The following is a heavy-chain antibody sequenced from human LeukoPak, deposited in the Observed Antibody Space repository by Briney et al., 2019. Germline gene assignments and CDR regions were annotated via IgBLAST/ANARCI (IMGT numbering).Heavy chain of an antibody. Sequence: TGGSLRLSCAASGFTVSNNYMNWVRQAPGKGLEWVSFINSGGGTYYADSVKGRFTISRDNSKNTLYLQMNSLRAEDTAVYFCARDARGSYYFDNWGQGTLVTVSS. CDR1: GFTVSNNY. D-gene: IGHD1-26*01. V-gene: IGHV3-53*01. J-gene: IGHJ4*02. CDR3: ARDARGSYYFDN. CDR2: INSGGGT.